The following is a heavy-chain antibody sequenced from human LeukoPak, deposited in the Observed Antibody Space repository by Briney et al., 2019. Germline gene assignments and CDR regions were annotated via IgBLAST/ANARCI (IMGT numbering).Heavy chain of an antibody. CDR2: IYYSGST. V-gene: IGHV4-39*01. CDR1: GGSISSSRYY. CDR3: ATPNSIDCSSTSCYPAFDY. Sequence: SETLSLTCTVSGGSISSSRYYWGWIRQPPGKGLEWIGSIYYSGSTYYNPSLKSRVTISVDTSKNQFSLKLSSVTAADTAVYYCATPNSIDCSSTSCYPAFDYWGQGTLVTVSS. D-gene: IGHD2-2*01. J-gene: IGHJ4*02.